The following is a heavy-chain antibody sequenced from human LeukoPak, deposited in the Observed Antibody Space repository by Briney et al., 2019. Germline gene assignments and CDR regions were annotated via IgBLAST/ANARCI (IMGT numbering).Heavy chain of an antibody. D-gene: IGHD3-10*01. Sequence: ASVKVSCKASGYTFTGYYMHWVRQAPGQGLEWMGWINPNSGGTNYAQEFQGRVTMTRDTSIRTVYMELNRLRSDDTAVYYCARVIGFGELSLGYWGQGTLVTVSS. CDR3: ARVIGFGELSLGY. V-gene: IGHV1-2*02. CDR1: GYTFTGYY. J-gene: IGHJ4*02. CDR2: INPNSGGT.